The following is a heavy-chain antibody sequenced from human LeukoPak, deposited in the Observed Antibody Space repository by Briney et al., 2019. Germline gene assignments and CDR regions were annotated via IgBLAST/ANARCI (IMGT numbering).Heavy chain of an antibody. CDR2: INAGNGNT. D-gene: IGHD1-26*01. CDR1: GYTFTSYA. CDR3: AREAEWEDAFDI. J-gene: IGHJ3*02. Sequence: GASVTVSCTASGYTFTSYAMHWVRQAPGQRLEWMGWINAGNGNTKYSQKFQGRVTITRDTSASTAYMELSSLRSEDTAVYYCAREAEWEDAFDIWGQGTMVTVSS. V-gene: IGHV1-3*01.